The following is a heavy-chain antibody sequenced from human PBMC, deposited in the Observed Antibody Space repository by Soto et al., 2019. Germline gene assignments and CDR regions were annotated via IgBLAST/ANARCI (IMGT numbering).Heavy chain of an antibody. Sequence: SETLSLTCAVYGGSFSGYYWSWIRQPPGKGLEWIGEINHSGSTNYNPSLKSRVTISVDTSKNQFSLKLSSVTAADTAVYYCARVMGYGSGSYYFDYWGQGTLVTVSS. J-gene: IGHJ4*02. CDR3: ARVMGYGSGSYYFDY. CDR1: GGSFSGYY. CDR2: INHSGST. D-gene: IGHD3-10*01. V-gene: IGHV4-34*01.